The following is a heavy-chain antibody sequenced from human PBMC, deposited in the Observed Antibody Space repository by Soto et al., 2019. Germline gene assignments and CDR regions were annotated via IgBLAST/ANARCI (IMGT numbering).Heavy chain of an antibody. V-gene: IGHV3-21*03. CDR3: VRERGLSSYYGMDV. CDR1: GFTLTSYS. Sequence: VHLVESGGGVVQPGRSLRLSCAASGFTLTSYSMNWVRQASGKGLEWVASISSSSSHIYYADSVKGRFTISRDNARNSLYLQMNSLRAEDTAVYYCVRERGLSSYYGMDVWGQGTTVTVSS. J-gene: IGHJ6*02. CDR2: ISSSSSHI. D-gene: IGHD3-10*01.